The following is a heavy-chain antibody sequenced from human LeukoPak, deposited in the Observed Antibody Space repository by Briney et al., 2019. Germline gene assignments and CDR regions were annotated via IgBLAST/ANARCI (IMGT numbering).Heavy chain of an antibody. V-gene: IGHV4-39*07. CDR2: INYSGST. CDR3: ARLYCGSDCSIDY. J-gene: IGHJ4*02. CDR1: GGSITSSSYY. D-gene: IGHD2-21*02. Sequence: PSETLSLTCTVSGGSITSSSYYWGWIRQPPGKGLEWIGSINYSGSTYYSPSLKSRVTISVDTSKNQFSLKLSSVTAADTAVFYCARLYCGSDCSIDYWGQGTLATVSS.